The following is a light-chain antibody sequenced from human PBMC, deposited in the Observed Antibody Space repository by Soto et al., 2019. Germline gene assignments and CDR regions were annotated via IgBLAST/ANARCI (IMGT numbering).Light chain of an antibody. CDR3: QQYASAPLT. CDR1: QSVSSNY. V-gene: IGKV3-20*01. CDR2: EAS. Sequence: ENVLTQSPGTLSLSPGERATLSCRASQSVSSNYLAWYQQKPGQGPRLLIYEASLRATGIPDRFSGSGSGTDFTLTVSRLEPEDFAVYYCQQYASAPLTFGGGTKVEIK. J-gene: IGKJ4*01.